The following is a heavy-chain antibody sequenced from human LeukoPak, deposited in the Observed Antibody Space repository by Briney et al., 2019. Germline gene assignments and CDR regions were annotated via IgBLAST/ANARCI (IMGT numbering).Heavy chain of an antibody. CDR3: ANLLRWEPY. CDR2: ISYDGSNK. D-gene: IGHD4-23*01. V-gene: IGHV3-30*18. CDR1: GITFRRHW. Sequence: GGSLRLSCAASGITFRRHWMSGVRQAPGKGLEWVAVISYDGSNKYYADSVKGRFTISRDNSKNTLYLQMNSLRAEDTAVYYCANLLRWEPYWGQGTLVTVSS. J-gene: IGHJ4*02.